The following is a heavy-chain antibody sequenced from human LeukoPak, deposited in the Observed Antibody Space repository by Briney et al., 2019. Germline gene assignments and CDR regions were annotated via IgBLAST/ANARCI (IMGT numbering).Heavy chain of an antibody. J-gene: IGHJ4*02. CDR2: INPNSGGT. V-gene: IGHV1-2*02. Sequence: ASVKVSCKASGYTFTGYYMHWVRQAPGQGLEWMGWINPNSGGTNYAQKFQGRVTMTRDTSISTVYMELSSLRSEDTAVYYCARALQPSYYYDSSGYGKGFDYWGQGTLVTVSS. CDR3: ARALQPSYYYDSSGYGKGFDY. D-gene: IGHD3-22*01. CDR1: GYTFTGYY.